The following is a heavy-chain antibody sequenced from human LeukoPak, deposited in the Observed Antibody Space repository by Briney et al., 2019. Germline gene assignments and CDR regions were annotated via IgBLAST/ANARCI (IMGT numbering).Heavy chain of an antibody. J-gene: IGHJ6*02. CDR1: GFTFSSYA. CDR3: AKKMSSSSYYYYGLDV. D-gene: IGHD6-6*01. V-gene: IGHV3-23*01. Sequence: PGGSLRLSCAASGFTFSSYAMSWVRQAPWKGLEWVSGISGSGGSTYYADSVKGRFTISRDNSKNTLYLQMNSLRAEDTAVYYCAKKMSSSSYYYYGLDVWGQGTTVTVSS. CDR2: ISGSGGST.